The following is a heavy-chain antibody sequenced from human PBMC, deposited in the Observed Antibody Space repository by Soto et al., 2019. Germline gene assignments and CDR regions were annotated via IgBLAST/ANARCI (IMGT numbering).Heavy chain of an antibody. J-gene: IGHJ5*02. D-gene: IGHD2-21*02. V-gene: IGHV2-5*02. CDR2: IYWDDDK. Sequence: QITLKESGPTLVKPTQTLTLTCTFSGFSLSTSAVGVGWIRQPPGKALEWLALIYWDDDKRYSPSLKSRLTLTKDTSKNQVGLTMTHLDPADPATYYCAHTRPPSSAGDCFFGWFDPWGQGTLVTVSS. CDR3: AHTRPPSSAGDCFFGWFDP. CDR1: GFSLSTSAVG.